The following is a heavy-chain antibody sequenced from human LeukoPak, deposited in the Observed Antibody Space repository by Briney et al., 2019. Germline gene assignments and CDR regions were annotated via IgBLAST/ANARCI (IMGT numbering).Heavy chain of an antibody. CDR3: ARDKVLLWFGELSHYYYYGMDV. Sequence: SETLSLTCTVSGGSISSYYWSWIRQPPGKGLEWIGRIYTSGSTNYNPSLKSRVTMSVDTSKNQFSLKLSSVTAADTAVYYCARDKVLLWFGELSHYYYYGMDVWGQGTTVTVSS. V-gene: IGHV4-4*07. J-gene: IGHJ6*02. CDR2: IYTSGST. CDR1: GGSISSYY. D-gene: IGHD3-10*01.